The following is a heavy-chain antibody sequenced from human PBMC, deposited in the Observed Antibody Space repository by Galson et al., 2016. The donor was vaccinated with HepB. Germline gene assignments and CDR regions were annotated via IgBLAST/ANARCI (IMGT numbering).Heavy chain of an antibody. CDR3: AKERRGYYHEH. Sequence: SVKGRFTISRDDSRSTLYLQMNSLRSEDTGVYFCAKERRGYYHEHWGQGTLVTVSS. D-gene: IGHD3-3*01. V-gene: IGHV3-30*02. J-gene: IGHJ4*02.